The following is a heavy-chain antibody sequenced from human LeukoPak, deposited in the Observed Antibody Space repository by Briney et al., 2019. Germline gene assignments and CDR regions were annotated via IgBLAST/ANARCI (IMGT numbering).Heavy chain of an antibody. D-gene: IGHD2-2*01. CDR3: AKDSSAVTDY. V-gene: IGHV3-23*01. Sequence: GGSLRLSCAASGFTFSNYGMSWVRQAPGKGLEWVSAISGSGGSTYYADSVKGRFTISRDNSKNTLFLQMNSLRAEDTAVYYCAKDSSAVTDYWGQGTLATVSS. CDR2: ISGSGGST. J-gene: IGHJ4*02. CDR1: GFTFSNYG.